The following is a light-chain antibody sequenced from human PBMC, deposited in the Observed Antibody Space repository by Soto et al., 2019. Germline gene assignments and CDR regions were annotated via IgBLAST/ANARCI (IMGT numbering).Light chain of an antibody. CDR1: EDISSS. CDR2: TAS. J-gene: IGKJ4*01. CDR3: QKYHSAPLT. V-gene: IGKV1-27*01. Sequence: DIQMTQSPSSLSASVGDRVSITCRASEDISSSLAWYQQRPGKIPKLLIYTASTLQSGVPSRFSGSGSGTDFTLTISSLQPEDVATYYCQKYHSAPLTFGGGTKVDIK.